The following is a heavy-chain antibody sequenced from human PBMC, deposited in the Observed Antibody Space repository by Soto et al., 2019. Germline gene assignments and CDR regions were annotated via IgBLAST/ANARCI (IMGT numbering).Heavy chain of an antibody. Sequence: DVQLLESGGGLVQPGGSLRLSCAASGFTFSSYALNWVRQAPGKGLEWDSSISAGGGGTYYADSVKGRIAISRDNSKTTRYRQMNSLRDEDTAVYYCANEGRDCNNGQCRSWFDPWGQGTLVTVSS. D-gene: IGHD2-8*01. V-gene: IGHV3-23*01. CDR1: GFTFSSYA. CDR3: ANEGRDCNNGQCRSWFDP. J-gene: IGHJ5*02. CDR2: ISAGGGGT.